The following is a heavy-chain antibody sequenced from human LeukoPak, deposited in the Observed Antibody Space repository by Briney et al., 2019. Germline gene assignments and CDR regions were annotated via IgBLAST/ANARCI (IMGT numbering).Heavy chain of an antibody. CDR3: ARGLWSGYNYFDY. Sequence: GESLKISCKASGYSFTSYWIGWVRQMPGKGLEWMGIIYVGDSDTRYSPSFQGQVTISADKSISTAYLQWGSLRASDTAMYYCARGLWSGYNYFDYWGQGTLVTVSS. CDR1: GYSFTSYW. J-gene: IGHJ4*02. D-gene: IGHD3-3*01. CDR2: IYVGDSDT. V-gene: IGHV5-51*01.